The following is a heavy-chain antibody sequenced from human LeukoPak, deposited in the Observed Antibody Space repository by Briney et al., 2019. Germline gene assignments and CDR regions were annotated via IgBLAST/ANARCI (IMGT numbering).Heavy chain of an antibody. CDR2: ISGSGGST. CDR1: GFTFSSYW. Sequence: GGSLRLPCAASGFTFSSYWMHWVRQAPGKGLEWVSAISGSGGSTYYADSVKGRFTISRDNSKNTLYLQMNSLRAEDTAVYYCVARNAGGYGTSDYWGQGTLVTVSS. CDR3: VARNAGGYGTSDY. V-gene: IGHV3-23*01. J-gene: IGHJ4*02. D-gene: IGHD5-12*01.